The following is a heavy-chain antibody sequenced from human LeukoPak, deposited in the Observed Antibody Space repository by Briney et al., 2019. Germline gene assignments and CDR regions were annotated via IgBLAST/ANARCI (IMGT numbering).Heavy chain of an antibody. D-gene: IGHD2-2*01. J-gene: IGHJ3*02. V-gene: IGHV4-39*07. CDR2: MYYRGNT. CDR1: GGSISSITYY. Sequence: PSETLSLTCTVSGGSISSITYYWGWIRQPPGKGLEWVGHMYYRGNTFYNPSLKSRVTISVDTSKNQFSLKLSSVTAADTAVYCCARVLKRDCSSTSCYIWGFDAFDIWGQGTMVTASS. CDR3: ARVLKRDCSSTSCYIWGFDAFDI.